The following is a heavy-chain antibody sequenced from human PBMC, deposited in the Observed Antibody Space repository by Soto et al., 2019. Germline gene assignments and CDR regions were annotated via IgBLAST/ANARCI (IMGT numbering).Heavy chain of an antibody. CDR2: IKSKTDGGTA. Sequence: GGSLRLSCVASGFNLSHPWMTWVRQAAGKGLEWVGRIKSKTDGGTADYAAPVKGRATISRDDSKTTDYLQMNSLKTEDTAVYYCTTGIYYDILTGYHNVAYWGQGALVTVSS. D-gene: IGHD3-9*01. CDR1: GFNLSHPW. J-gene: IGHJ4*02. CDR3: TTGIYYDILTGYHNVAY. V-gene: IGHV3-15*01.